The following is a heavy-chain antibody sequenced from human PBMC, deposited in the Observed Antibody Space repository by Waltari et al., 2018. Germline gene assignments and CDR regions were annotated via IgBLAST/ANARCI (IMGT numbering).Heavy chain of an antibody. D-gene: IGHD6-19*01. CDR3: ARSGWLDY. J-gene: IGHJ4*02. CDR1: GSTFSSYV. CDR2: INAANTNT. Sequence: QVQLVQSGAEVKKPGASVKGSCKASGSTFSSYVMHWVRQAPEQSLEWMGWINAANTNTKYSQKFQGRVTIPRDTSASTAYMELSSLTSEDTAVYYCARSGWLDYWGQGTLVTVSS. V-gene: IGHV1-3*01.